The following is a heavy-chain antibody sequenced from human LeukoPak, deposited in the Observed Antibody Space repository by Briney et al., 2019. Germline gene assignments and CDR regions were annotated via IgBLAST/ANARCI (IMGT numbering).Heavy chain of an antibody. CDR3: ARTFSESYYYYGMDV. D-gene: IGHD1-26*01. CDR1: GGSISSYY. Sequence: SETLSLTCTVSGGSISSYYWSWIRQPLGKGLEWIGYVYYSGRTNYNPSLKGRVTISVDTSKNQFSLKLSSVTAADTAVYYCARTFSESYYYYGMDVWGQGTTVTVSS. J-gene: IGHJ6*02. V-gene: IGHV4-59*01. CDR2: VYYSGRT.